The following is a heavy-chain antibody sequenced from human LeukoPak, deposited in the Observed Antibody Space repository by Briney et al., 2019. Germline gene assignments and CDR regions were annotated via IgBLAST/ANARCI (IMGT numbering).Heavy chain of an antibody. V-gene: IGHV4-30-4*01. CDR2: IYYSGST. D-gene: IGHD3-3*01. J-gene: IGHJ2*01. CDR3: ARAPRDYDFWSGYYGGDWYFDL. CDR1: GGSISSGDYY. Sequence: SETLSLTCTVSGGSISSGDYYWSWIRQPPGKGLEWIGYIYYSGSTYYNPSLKSRVTISVDTSKNQFSLKLSSVTAADTAVYYCARAPRDYDFWSGYYGGDWYFDLWGRGTLVTVSS.